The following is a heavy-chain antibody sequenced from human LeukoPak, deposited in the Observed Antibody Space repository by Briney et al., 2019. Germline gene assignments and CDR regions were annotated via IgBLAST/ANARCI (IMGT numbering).Heavy chain of an antibody. V-gene: IGHV3-33*01. CDR2: VWYDGINK. Sequence: PGRSLRLSCSASGFTFSSYGMHWVRQAPGKGLEWVAVVWYDGINKYYADSVKGRFTISRDNSKNTLYLQMNSLRAEDTAVYYCALGYDILTGRFDYWGQGTLVTVSS. J-gene: IGHJ4*02. D-gene: IGHD3-9*01. CDR1: GFTFSSYG. CDR3: ALGYDILTGRFDY.